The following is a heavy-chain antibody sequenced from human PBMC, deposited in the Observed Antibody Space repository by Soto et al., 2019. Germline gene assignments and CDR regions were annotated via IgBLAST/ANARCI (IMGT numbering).Heavy chain of an antibody. J-gene: IGHJ5*02. CDR1: GGSISSGGYY. V-gene: IGHV4-31*03. CDR3: ARDRLELGGGINWFDP. D-gene: IGHD1-7*01. Sequence: PSETLSLTCTVSGGSISSGGYYWSWIRQHPGKGLEWIGYIYYSGSTYYNPSLKSRVTISVDTSKNQFSLKLSSVTAADTAVYYCARDRLELGGGINWFDPWGQGTLVTVSS. CDR2: IYYSGST.